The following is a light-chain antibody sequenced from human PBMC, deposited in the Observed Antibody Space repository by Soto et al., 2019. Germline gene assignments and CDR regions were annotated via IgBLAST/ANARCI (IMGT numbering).Light chain of an antibody. Sequence: QSVLTQPASVSGSPGQSITISCTGTSSDVGGYNYVSWYQQQPDKAPKLMIYDVSNRPLGVSNRFSGSKSGNTSSLTNSGLHAEDEADYYCSSYTSRITLYLFGTGTKVTSL. J-gene: IGLJ1*01. CDR1: SSDVGGYNY. CDR3: SSYTSRITLYL. CDR2: DVS. V-gene: IGLV2-14*01.